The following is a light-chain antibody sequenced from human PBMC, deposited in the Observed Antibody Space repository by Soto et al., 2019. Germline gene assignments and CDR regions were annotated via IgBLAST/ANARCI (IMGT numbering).Light chain of an antibody. CDR3: QSYARLHVV. J-gene: IGLJ2*01. V-gene: IGLV1-40*01. CDR1: GSNIGGGYD. CDR2: GTI. Sequence: QSVLTQPPSVSGAPGQRVTISCTGSGSNIGGGYDVQWYQQIPGTAPKLLIYGTINRPSGVPDRFSGSKSGTSASLAITGLQAEEEDDCYCQSYARLHVVVGGGTKVAVL.